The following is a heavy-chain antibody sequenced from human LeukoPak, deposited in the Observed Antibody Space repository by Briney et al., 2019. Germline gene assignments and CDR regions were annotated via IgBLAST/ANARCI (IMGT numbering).Heavy chain of an antibody. CDR2: INPNSGGT. CDR1: GYTFTGNY. D-gene: IGHD2-2*01. CDR3: ARSKRVVVPAAHYYYYYMDV. J-gene: IGHJ6*03. V-gene: IGHV1-2*06. Sequence: ASVKVSCKXSGYTFTGNYMHWVRQSPGQGLEWMGRINPNSGGTNYSQKFQGRVTMTRDTSISTAYMELSRLRSDDTAVYYCARSKRVVVPAAHYYYYYMDVWGKGTTVTVSS.